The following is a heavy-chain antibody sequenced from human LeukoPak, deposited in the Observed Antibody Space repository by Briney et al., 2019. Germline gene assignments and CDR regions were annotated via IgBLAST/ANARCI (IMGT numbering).Heavy chain of an antibody. CDR1: GGSISSYY. CDR3: ARVSAVYGPGLTYYFDY. Sequence: SETLSLTCTVSGGSISSYYWSWIRQPAGKGLEWIGRIYTSGSTNYNPSLKSRVTISVDTSKNQFSLKLSSVTAADTAVYYCARVSAVYGPGLTYYFDYWGQGTLVTVSS. CDR2: IYTSGST. V-gene: IGHV4-4*07. D-gene: IGHD3-10*01. J-gene: IGHJ4*02.